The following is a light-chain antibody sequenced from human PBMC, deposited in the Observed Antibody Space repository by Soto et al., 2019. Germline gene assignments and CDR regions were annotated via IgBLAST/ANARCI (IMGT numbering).Light chain of an antibody. CDR2: SND. J-gene: IGLJ2*01. Sequence: QAVVTQAPSASGTPGQRVTISCSGSSSNIGSNTVSWYQQVPGTAPKLLIYSNDQRPSGVPDRFSGSKSSTSASLAIGGLQSEDEADYYCAAWDGSLNGWVFGGGTKLTVL. CDR1: SSNIGSNT. CDR3: AAWDGSLNGWV. V-gene: IGLV1-44*01.